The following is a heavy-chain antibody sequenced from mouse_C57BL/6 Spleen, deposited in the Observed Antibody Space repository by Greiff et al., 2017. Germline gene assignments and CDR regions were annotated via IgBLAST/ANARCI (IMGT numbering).Heavy chain of an antibody. CDR2: IDPETGGT. V-gene: IGHV1-15*01. CDR1: GYTFTDYE. Sequence: QVQLKQSGAELVRPGASVTLSCKASGYTFTDYEMHWVKQTPVHGLEWIGAIDPETGGTAYNQKFKGKAILTADKSSSTAYMELRSLTSEDSAVYYCTSGRFSWFAYWGQGTLVTVSA. J-gene: IGHJ3*01. CDR3: TSGRFSWFAY.